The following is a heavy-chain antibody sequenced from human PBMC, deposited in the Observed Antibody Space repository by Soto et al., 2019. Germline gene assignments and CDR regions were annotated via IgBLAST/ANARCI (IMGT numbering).Heavy chain of an antibody. Sequence: EVQVLESGGGLVQPGGSLRLSCAASGFTFTTYCMAWVRQAPGKGLEWVTAISGSGGRTDYADSVKGRFTISRDNSMNKRYLQMNSLRAEDTAVYYCAKDGRDYGGSGHGYFDLWGRGTLVTVSA. V-gene: IGHV3-23*01. CDR2: ISGSGGRT. CDR1: GFTFTTYC. J-gene: IGHJ2*01. CDR3: AKDGRDYGGSGHGYFDL. D-gene: IGHD4-17*01.